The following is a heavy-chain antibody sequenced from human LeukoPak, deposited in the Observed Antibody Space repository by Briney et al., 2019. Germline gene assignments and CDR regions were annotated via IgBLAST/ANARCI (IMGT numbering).Heavy chain of an antibody. CDR3: AILIYFDPTHYFDY. CDR1: GYTFMNDW. J-gene: IGHJ4*02. Sequence: PGESLKISCRASGYTFMNDWIAWVRQMPGKGLEWMGMVRPRDSDTVYSPSFQGQVSVSVDKSTSTAYLQWSTLEASDTAVYYCAILIYFDPTHYFDYWGQGTLVTVSS. CDR2: VRPRDSDT. D-gene: IGHD3-9*01. V-gene: IGHV5-51*01.